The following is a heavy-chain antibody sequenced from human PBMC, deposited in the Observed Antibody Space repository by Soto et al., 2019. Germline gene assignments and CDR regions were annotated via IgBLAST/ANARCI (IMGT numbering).Heavy chain of an antibody. V-gene: IGHV3-23*01. Sequence: EVQLLESGRGLVQPGGSLRLSCAASGFTFNNYAMTWVRQAPGKGLEWVSAISGGGDTTSYADSVKGRFTVSRDGSKNTLYLQRSSLRAEDTALYYCAKGRGGSGSLTPRVDFWGQGTLVTVSS. CDR2: ISGGGDTT. CDR1: GFTFNNYA. CDR3: AKGRGGSGSLTPRVDF. J-gene: IGHJ4*02. D-gene: IGHD3-10*01.